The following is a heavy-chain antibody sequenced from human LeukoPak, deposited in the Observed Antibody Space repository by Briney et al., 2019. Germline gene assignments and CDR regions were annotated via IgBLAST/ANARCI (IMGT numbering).Heavy chain of an antibody. CDR3: ARDVPDTAMVTERYFDY. V-gene: IGHV3-33*01. CDR2: IWYDGSNK. J-gene: IGHJ4*02. CDR1: GFTFSNYG. Sequence: GGSLRLSCAASGFTFSNYGMHWVRQAPGKGLEWVALIWYDGSNKYYADSVRGRLTISRDNSKNTLYLQMKSLRVEDTAVYYCARDVPDTAMVTERYFDYWGQGTLVTVSS. D-gene: IGHD5-18*01.